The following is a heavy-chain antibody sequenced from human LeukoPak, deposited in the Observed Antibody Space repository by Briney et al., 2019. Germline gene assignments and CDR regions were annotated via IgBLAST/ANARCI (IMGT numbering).Heavy chain of an antibody. CDR1: GFTFSSYA. CDR3: AKATAMADAFDI. V-gene: IGHV3-23*01. J-gene: IGHJ3*02. Sequence: GGSLRLSCAASGFTFSSYAMSWVRQAPGKGLEWVSAISGSGGSTYYADSVKGWCTISRDNSKNTLYLQMNSLRAEDTAVYYCAKATAMADAFDIWGQGTMVTVSS. D-gene: IGHD5-18*01. CDR2: ISGSGGST.